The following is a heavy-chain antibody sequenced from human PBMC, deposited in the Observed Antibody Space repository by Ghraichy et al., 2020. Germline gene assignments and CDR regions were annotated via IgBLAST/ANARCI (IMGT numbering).Heavy chain of an antibody. Sequence: LSLTCTVSGGSISTSRHYWGWIRQPPGKGLEWIGTIYYSGSTYYNPSLKSRDTISVDTAKNQFSLKLSAVTAADTAVYYCARHDYCSGGGCLLSYYSYRMNVWGQGTTVTVSS. J-gene: IGHJ6*02. V-gene: IGHV4-39*01. CDR3: ARHDYCSGGGCLLSYYSYRMNV. CDR2: IYYSGST. CDR1: GGSISTSRHY. D-gene: IGHD2-15*01.